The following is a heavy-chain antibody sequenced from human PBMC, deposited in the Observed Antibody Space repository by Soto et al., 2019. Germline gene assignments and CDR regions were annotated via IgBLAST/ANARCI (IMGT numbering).Heavy chain of an antibody. CDR2: ISVHNGNT. CDR1: GYTFTSYG. V-gene: IGHV1-18*04. J-gene: IGHJ4*02. D-gene: IGHD3-9*01. CDR3: ARDSSRTIITSFDY. Sequence: ASVKVSFKASGYTFTSYGISWVRQAPGQGLEWMGWISVHNGNTNYAQKLQGRVTMTTDTSTSTAYMELRSLRSDDTAVYYCARDSSRTIITSFDYWGQGSLVTVSS.